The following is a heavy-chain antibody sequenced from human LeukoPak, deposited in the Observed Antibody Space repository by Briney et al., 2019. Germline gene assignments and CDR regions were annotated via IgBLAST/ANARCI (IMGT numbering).Heavy chain of an antibody. CDR3: ANLNSSGSYYFDY. CDR2: IIPIFGTA. CDR1: GGTFSSYA. V-gene: IGHV1-69*05. Sequence: SVKVSCKASGGTFSSYAISWVRQAPGQGLEWMGGIIPIFGTANYAQKFQGRLTITTDESTSTAYMELISLRSEDTAVYYCANLNSSGSYYFDYWGQGTLVTVSS. J-gene: IGHJ4*02. D-gene: IGHD3-22*01.